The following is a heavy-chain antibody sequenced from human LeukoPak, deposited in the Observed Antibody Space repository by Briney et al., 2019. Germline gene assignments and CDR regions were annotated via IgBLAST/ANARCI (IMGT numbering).Heavy chain of an antibody. CDR1: GFTFSSYS. J-gene: IGHJ3*02. D-gene: IGHD4/OR15-4a*01. CDR3: ARVGTIDAFDI. V-gene: IGHV3-21*01. Sequence: GGSLRLSCVASGFTFSSYSMNWVRQAPGKGLEWVSSISSSSSYIYYADSVKGRFTISRDNAKNSLYLQMNSLRAEDTAVYYCARVGTIDAFDIWGQGTMVTVSS. CDR2: ISSSSSYI.